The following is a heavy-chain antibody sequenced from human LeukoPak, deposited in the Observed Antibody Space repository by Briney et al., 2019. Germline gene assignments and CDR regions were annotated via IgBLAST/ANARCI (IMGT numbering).Heavy chain of an antibody. D-gene: IGHD6-6*01. CDR3: VRGSSNIAARNNWFDP. Sequence: GGSLRLSCAASGFTFSSYGMHWVRQAPGKGLEWVSSISTSSSYINYADAVKGRFTISRDNAKNSLYLQMNSLRAEDTAVYYCVRGSSNIAARNNWFDPWGQGTRVTVSS. J-gene: IGHJ5*02. V-gene: IGHV3-21*01. CDR1: GFTFSSYG. CDR2: ISTSSSYI.